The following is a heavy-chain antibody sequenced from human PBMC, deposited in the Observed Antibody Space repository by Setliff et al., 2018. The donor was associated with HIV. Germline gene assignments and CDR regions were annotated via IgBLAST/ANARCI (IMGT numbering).Heavy chain of an antibody. CDR3: ARGWANSYDSCAY. CDR2: IIPIYGTP. J-gene: IGHJ4*02. CDR1: GGTFSSYS. Sequence: SVKVSCKASGGTFSSYSINWVRRAPGQGLEWMGGIIPIYGTPIYAQKFQGRVTITADESTSTAYMELSRLRSDDTAVFYCARGWANSYDSCAYWGQGTLVTVSS. V-gene: IGHV1-69*13. D-gene: IGHD3-22*01.